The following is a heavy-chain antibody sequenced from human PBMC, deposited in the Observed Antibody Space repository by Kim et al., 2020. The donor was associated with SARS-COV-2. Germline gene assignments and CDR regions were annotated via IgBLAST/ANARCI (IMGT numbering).Heavy chain of an antibody. CDR2: IKQDGSEK. D-gene: IGHD3-9*01. J-gene: IGHJ6*02. Sequence: GGSLRLSCAASGFTFSSYWMSWVRQAPGKGLEWVANIKQDGSEKYYVDSVKGRFTISRDNAKNSLYLQMNSLRAEDTAVYYCASYDYDILTGYLMDVWGQGTTVTVSS. V-gene: IGHV3-7*05. CDR1: GFTFSSYW. CDR3: ASYDYDILTGYLMDV.